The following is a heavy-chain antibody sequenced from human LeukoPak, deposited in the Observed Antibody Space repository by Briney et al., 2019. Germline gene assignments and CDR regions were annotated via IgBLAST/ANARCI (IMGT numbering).Heavy chain of an antibody. Sequence: ASVKVSCKASGYTFTSYYMHWVRQAPGQGLEWMGIINPSGGSTSYAQKFQGRVTMTRDMSTSTVYMELSSPRSEDTAVYYCARGESTEYFDYWGQGTLVTVSS. D-gene: IGHD1-1*01. CDR3: ARGESTEYFDY. CDR2: INPSGGST. V-gene: IGHV1-46*01. J-gene: IGHJ4*02. CDR1: GYTFTSYY.